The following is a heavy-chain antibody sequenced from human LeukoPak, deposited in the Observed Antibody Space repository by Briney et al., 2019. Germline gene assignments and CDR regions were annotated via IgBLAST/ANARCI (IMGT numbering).Heavy chain of an antibody. Sequence: GGSLRLSCAASGFTFSSYAMHWVRQAPGKGLEWVAVISYDGSNKYYADSVKGRFTISRDNSKNTLYLQMNSLRAEDTAVYYCARRGWLQLRGADAFDIWGQGTMVTVSS. CDR1: GFTFSSYA. J-gene: IGHJ3*02. CDR3: ARRGWLQLRGADAFDI. D-gene: IGHD5-24*01. CDR2: ISYDGSNK. V-gene: IGHV3-30-3*01.